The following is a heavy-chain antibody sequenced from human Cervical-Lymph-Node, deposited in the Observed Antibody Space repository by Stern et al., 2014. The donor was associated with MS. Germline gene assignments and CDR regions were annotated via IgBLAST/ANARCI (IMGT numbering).Heavy chain of an antibody. CDR3: AQGQHLALGEYLQH. Sequence: QMQLVQSGGGVVQPGTSLRLSCAVSGFTFSNYGMHWVRQAPGKGLEWVAYISYDGSNTYHADSVKGRFTISRDNSKNSLSLQMSSLRPEDTAVYFCAQGQHLALGEYLQHWGQGALVTVSS. D-gene: IGHD6-13*01. V-gene: IGHV3-30*18. J-gene: IGHJ1*01. CDR1: GFTFSNYG. CDR2: ISYDGSNT.